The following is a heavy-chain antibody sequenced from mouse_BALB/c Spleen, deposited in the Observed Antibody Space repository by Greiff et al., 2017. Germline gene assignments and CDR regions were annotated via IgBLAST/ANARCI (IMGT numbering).Heavy chain of an antibody. CDR2: IDPSDSYT. CDR3: ARSSLLRPWFAY. V-gene: IGHV1-69*02. Sequence: QVHVKQPGAELVKPGASVKLSCKASGYTFTSYWMHWVKQRPGQGLEWIGEIDPSDSYTNYNQKFKGKATLTVDKSSSTAYMQLSSLTSEDSAVYYCARSSLLRPWFAYWGQGTLVTVSA. J-gene: IGHJ3*01. D-gene: IGHD1-2*01. CDR1: GYTFTSYW.